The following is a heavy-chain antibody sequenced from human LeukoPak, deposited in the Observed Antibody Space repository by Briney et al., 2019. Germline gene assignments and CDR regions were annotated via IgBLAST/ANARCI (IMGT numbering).Heavy chain of an antibody. Sequence: PGGSLRLSCAASGFTFSSYGMHWARQAPGKGLEWVAVISYDGSNKYYADSVKGRFTISRDNSKNTLYLQMNSLRAEDTAVYYCARQKDYDILTGYSDGGGFDYWGQGTLVTVSS. CDR2: ISYDGSNK. D-gene: IGHD3-9*01. V-gene: IGHV3-30*03. J-gene: IGHJ4*02. CDR1: GFTFSSYG. CDR3: ARQKDYDILTGYSDGGGFDY.